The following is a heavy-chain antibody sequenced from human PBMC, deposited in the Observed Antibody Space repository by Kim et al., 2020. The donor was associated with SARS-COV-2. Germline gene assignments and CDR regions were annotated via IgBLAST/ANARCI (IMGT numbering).Heavy chain of an antibody. Sequence: GGSLRLSCAVSGFTFRTYYMTWVRQPPGKGLEWVANINLGGSEKYYVDSVRGRFTISRDNAKNSLYLQMNSLRAEDTAVYYCARGAGGYSYDNFDYWGQGTLVTVSS. J-gene: IGHJ4*02. V-gene: IGHV3-7*04. CDR3: ARGAGGYSYDNFDY. CDR2: INLGGSEK. D-gene: IGHD5-18*01. CDR1: GFTFRTYY.